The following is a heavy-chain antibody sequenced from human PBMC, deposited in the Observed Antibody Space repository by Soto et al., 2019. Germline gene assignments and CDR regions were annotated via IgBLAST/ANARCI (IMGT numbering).Heavy chain of an antibody. V-gene: IGHV1-69*13. D-gene: IGHD6-13*01. Sequence: SVKVSCKASGGTFSSYSISWVRQAPGQGLEWMGGIIPIFGTANYAQKFQGRVTITADESTSTAYMELSSLRSEDTAVYYCARDSTGIAAPKTTGPHYFDYWGQGTLVTVSS. J-gene: IGHJ4*02. CDR1: GGTFSSYS. CDR2: IIPIFGTA. CDR3: ARDSTGIAAPKTTGPHYFDY.